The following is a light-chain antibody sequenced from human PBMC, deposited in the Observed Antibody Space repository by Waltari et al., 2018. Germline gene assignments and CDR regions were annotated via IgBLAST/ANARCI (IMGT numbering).Light chain of an antibody. Sequence: EIVLTQSPVTLSLSPGERATLSCRASQSVSSYLTWYQQKPGQAPRILIYDASNRATSIPARFRGSGSGTYFTLTISSLEPEDFAVYYCQQRSNWPPALTFGGGTKVEVK. V-gene: IGKV3-11*01. CDR3: QQRSNWPPALT. J-gene: IGKJ4*01. CDR1: QSVSSY. CDR2: DAS.